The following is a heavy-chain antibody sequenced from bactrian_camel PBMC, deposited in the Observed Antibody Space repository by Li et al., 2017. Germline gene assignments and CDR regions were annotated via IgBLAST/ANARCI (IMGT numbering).Heavy chain of an antibody. CDR1: GYIHSMAC. CDR3: NIEESAGCSSVSWRRPF. V-gene: IGHV3S53*01. CDR2: IFTNGPT. D-gene: IGHD1*01. J-gene: IGHJ4*01. Sequence: HVQLVESGGGSVQAGGSLRLSCEASGYIHSMACMGWFRQAPGKERELVSRIFTNGPTYYADSVKGRFTISQGNAKNTVYLQMNSLTPEDTAMYYCNIEESAGCSSVSWRRPFWGQGTQVTVS.